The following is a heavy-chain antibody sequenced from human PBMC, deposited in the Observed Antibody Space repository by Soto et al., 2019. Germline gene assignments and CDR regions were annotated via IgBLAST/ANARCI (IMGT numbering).Heavy chain of an antibody. CDR2: IYHGGST. CDR1: AGSISSSNL. V-gene: IGHV4-4*02. CDR3: ARSPRSIAASGIDY. Sequence: SETLSLTCAVSAGSISSSNLWTWVRQPPGKGLEWIGEIYHGGSTNYNPSLKSRVTISVDKSKNQFSLRLSSVTAADTAVYYCARSPRSIAASGIDYWAQGILVTVS. J-gene: IGHJ4*02. D-gene: IGHD6-13*01.